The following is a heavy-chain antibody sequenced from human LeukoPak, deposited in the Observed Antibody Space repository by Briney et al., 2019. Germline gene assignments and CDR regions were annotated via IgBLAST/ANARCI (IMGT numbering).Heavy chain of an antibody. Sequence: PGGSLRLSCAASGFTFSSYSMNWVRQAPGKGLEWVSSISSSSSYIYYADSVKGRFTISRDNAKNSLYLQMNSLRAEDTAVYYCARDLTPYDFWTDNYFDYWGQGTLVTVSS. CDR2: ISSSSSYI. CDR3: ARDLTPYDFWTDNYFDY. V-gene: IGHV3-21*01. CDR1: GFTFSSYS. D-gene: IGHD3-3*01. J-gene: IGHJ4*02.